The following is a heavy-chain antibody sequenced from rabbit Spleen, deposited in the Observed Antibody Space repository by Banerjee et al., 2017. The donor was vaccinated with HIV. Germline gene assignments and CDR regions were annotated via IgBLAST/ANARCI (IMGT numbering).Heavy chain of an antibody. J-gene: IGHJ6*01. CDR1: GFSFTYSDY. Sequence: QSLEESGGDLVKPGASLTLTCTASGFSFTYSDYMCWVRQPPGKGPEWIACIGAGVSYTTYYATWAKGRFTISKTSSTTVTLQMTSLTAADTATYFCARDSGTSFSSYGMDLWGPGTLGTVS. V-gene: IGHV1S40*01. CDR3: ARDSGTSFSSYGMDL. D-gene: IGHD8-1*01. CDR2: IGAGVSYTT.